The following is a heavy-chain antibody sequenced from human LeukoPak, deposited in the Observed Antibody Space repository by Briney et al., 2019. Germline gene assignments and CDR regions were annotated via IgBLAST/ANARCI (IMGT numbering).Heavy chain of an antibody. CDR2: INGRGDTT. J-gene: IGHJ4*02. V-gene: IGHV3-23*01. D-gene: IGHD5-24*01. Sequence: GGSLRLSCAASGFTFSNYAMNWVRQAPGKGLEWVSAINGRGDTTYYADSVKGRFTISRHNSKNTLYLQMNSLRAEDTAVYFCAKRDLWGQGTLVTVSS. CDR1: GFTFSNYA. CDR3: AKRDL.